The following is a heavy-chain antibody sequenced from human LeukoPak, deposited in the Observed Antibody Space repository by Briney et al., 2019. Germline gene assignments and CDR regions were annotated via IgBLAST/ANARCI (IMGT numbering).Heavy chain of an antibody. D-gene: IGHD6-19*01. CDR3: ARAGSPTQNWFDP. Sequence: GRSLRLSCAASGFSFSTYTMRWVRQAPGKGLEWVAVISFDGNTKLYADSVKGRFTISRDDSKSTLYLQMNSLRPGDTAVYYCARAGSPTQNWFDPWGQGTLVAVSS. V-gene: IGHV3-30-3*01. CDR2: ISFDGNTK. J-gene: IGHJ5*02. CDR1: GFSFSTYT.